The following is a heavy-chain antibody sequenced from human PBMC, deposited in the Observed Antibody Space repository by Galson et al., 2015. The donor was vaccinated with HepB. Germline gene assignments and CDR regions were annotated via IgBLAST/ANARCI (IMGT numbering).Heavy chain of an antibody. D-gene: IGHD2-2*01. CDR3: ASLGYCSSKPCYYYGMDV. J-gene: IGHJ6*02. Sequence: SLRLSCAASGFTFNNYAIHWVRQAPGKGLEWVAVISYDGNNKYYADSVKGRFTISRDNSKNMLYLQMNGLRAEDTAVYYCASLGYCSSKPCYYYGMDVWGQGTTVTVSS. CDR1: GFTFNNYA. V-gene: IGHV3-30-3*01. CDR2: ISYDGNNK.